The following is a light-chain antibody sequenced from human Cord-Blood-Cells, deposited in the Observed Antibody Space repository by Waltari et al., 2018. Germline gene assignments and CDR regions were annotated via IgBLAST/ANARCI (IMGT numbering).Light chain of an antibody. V-gene: IGKV1-6*01. Sequence: AIQMTQSPSSLSASVGDRVTITCRASRGIRNDLGWYQQKPGKAPKLLIYASSSLQSGVPSRFSRSVSDTDFTLTISSPQPEDFATYYCLQDYNYPYTFGQGTKLAIK. CDR3: LQDYNYPYT. CDR1: RGIRND. CDR2: ASS. J-gene: IGKJ2*01.